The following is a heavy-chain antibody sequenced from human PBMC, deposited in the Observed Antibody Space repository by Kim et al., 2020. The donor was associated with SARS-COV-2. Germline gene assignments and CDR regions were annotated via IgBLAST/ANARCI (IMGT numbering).Heavy chain of an antibody. CDR3: SRVVGSRSWLYYFDY. Sequence: GGSLRLSCAASGFTVSSIYITWVRRAPGKGLEWVSIIYSDGDTYYADSVKGRFTISRDNYKNTVYLQPNSLRDEDTTVYYCSRVVGSRSWLYYFDYWGQG. CDR1: GFTVSSIY. CDR2: IYSDGDT. J-gene: IGHJ4*02. D-gene: IGHD6-13*01. V-gene: IGHV3-53*01.